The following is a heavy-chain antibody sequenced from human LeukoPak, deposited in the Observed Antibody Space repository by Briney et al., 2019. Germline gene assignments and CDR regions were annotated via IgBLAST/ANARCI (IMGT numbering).Heavy chain of an antibody. D-gene: IGHD5-24*01. J-gene: IGHJ4*02. CDR1: GVSISSSSDF. CDR2: IYYSGTT. V-gene: IGHV4-39*07. CDR3: AREFGSGYNYY. Sequence: PSETLSLTCTVSGVSISSSSDFWGWIRQPPGKGLEWVGSIYYSGTTYYNPSLKSRVTISADTSKNQFSLKLRSVTAADTAMYYCAREFGSGYNYYWGQGTLVTVSS.